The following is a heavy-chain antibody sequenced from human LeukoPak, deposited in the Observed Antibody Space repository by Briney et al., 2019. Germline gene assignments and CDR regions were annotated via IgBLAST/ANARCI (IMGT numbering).Heavy chain of an antibody. CDR1: GFTFSSYG. Sequence: GRSLRLSCAASGFTFSSYGMHWVRQAPGKGLEWVAVISYDGSNKYYADSVKGRFTISRDNSKNTLYLQMNSLRAEDTAVYYCAKAAAGYWGQGTLVTVSS. V-gene: IGHV3-30*18. J-gene: IGHJ4*02. D-gene: IGHD6-13*01. CDR2: ISYDGSNK. CDR3: AKAAAGY.